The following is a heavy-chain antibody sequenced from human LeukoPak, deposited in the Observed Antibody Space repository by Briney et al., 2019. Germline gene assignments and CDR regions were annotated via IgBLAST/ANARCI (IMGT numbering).Heavy chain of an antibody. Sequence: PGGSLRLSCAASGFTFSSYAMSWVRQAPGKGLEWVSVIYSGGTTYYADSVKGRFTTSRDNSKNTLYLQMNSLRAEDTAVYYCARSSGIYLLFDYWGQGTLVTVSS. D-gene: IGHD1-26*01. CDR2: IYSGGTT. V-gene: IGHV3-66*01. J-gene: IGHJ4*02. CDR3: ARSSGIYLLFDY. CDR1: GFTFSSYA.